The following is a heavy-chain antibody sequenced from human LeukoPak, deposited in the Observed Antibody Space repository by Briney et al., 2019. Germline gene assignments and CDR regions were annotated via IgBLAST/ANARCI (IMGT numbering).Heavy chain of an antibody. CDR1: GGTFSSYA. D-gene: IGHD2-2*01. J-gene: IGHJ6*03. Sequence: ASVKVSCKSSGGTFSSYAISWVRQAPGQGLEWMGGIIPIFGTANYAQKFQGRVTITTDESTSTAYMELSSLRSEDTAVYYCASGLPAAAAYYYYYYMDVWGKGTTVTVSS. CDR2: IIPIFGTA. V-gene: IGHV1-69*05. CDR3: ASGLPAAAAYYYYYYMDV.